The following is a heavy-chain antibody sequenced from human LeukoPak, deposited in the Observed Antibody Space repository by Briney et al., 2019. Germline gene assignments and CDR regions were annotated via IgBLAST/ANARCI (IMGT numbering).Heavy chain of an antibody. J-gene: IGHJ4*02. CDR3: AKEHRLYDILTGTPPY. Sequence: GGSLRLSCAASGFTFSSYAMSWVCQAPGKGLEWVSCISSSSSYIYYADSVKGRFTISRDNAKNSLYLQMNSLRAEDTAVYYCAKEHRLYDILTGTPPYWGQGTLVTVSS. CDR2: ISSSSSYI. D-gene: IGHD3-9*01. V-gene: IGHV3-21*04. CDR1: GFTFSSYA.